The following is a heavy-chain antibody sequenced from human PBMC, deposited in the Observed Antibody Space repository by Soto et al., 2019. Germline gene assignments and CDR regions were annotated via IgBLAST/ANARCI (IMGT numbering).Heavy chain of an antibody. D-gene: IGHD2-15*01. J-gene: IGHJ5*01. V-gene: IGHV1-18*04. Sequence: ASVKVSCKASGYTFISYGISWVRQAPGQGLEWLGWISTYNGYTKYAQRLQGRVTVTRDTSTSTAYMELRSLRSDDTAGYYCARPPIGNCDTNNCPSWFDSWGQGTPVTVSS. CDR1: GYTFISYG. CDR2: ISTYNGYT. CDR3: ARPPIGNCDTNNCPSWFDS.